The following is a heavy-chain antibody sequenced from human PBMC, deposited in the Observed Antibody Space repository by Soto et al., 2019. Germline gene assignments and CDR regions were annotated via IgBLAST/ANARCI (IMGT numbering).Heavy chain of an antibody. Sequence: QVQLVQSGAEVKKPGSSVKVSCKASGGTFSSYAISWVRQAPGQGLEWMGGIIPLFGTANYAQKFQGRVTITADESTSTAYMELSSLRSEDTAVYYWATALMDCISTSCYINWFDPWGQGTLVTVSS. D-gene: IGHD2-2*02. V-gene: IGHV1-69*12. CDR3: ATALMDCISTSCYINWFDP. CDR2: IIPLFGTA. J-gene: IGHJ5*02. CDR1: GGTFSSYA.